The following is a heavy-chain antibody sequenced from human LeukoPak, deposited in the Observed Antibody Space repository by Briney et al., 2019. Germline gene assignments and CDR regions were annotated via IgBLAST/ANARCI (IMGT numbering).Heavy chain of an antibody. CDR1: GGSISSSSYW. Sequence: SETLSLTCTVSGGSISSSSYWWGWIRQPPGKGLEWIANIYYSGSTHHNPSLKSRVTISIEKSKNQFSLKLSSVTAADTAVYYCARNYYESSGYYPWNFDYWGQGTLVTVSS. CDR2: IYYSGST. D-gene: IGHD3-22*01. V-gene: IGHV4-39*01. CDR3: ARNYYESSGYYPWNFDY. J-gene: IGHJ4*02.